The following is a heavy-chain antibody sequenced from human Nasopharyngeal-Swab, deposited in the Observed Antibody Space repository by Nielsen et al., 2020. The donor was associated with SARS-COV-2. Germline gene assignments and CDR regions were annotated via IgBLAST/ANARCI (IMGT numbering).Heavy chain of an antibody. CDR1: GFSLSTSGMC. Sequence: SGPTLVKPTQTLTLTCTFSGFSLSTSGMCVSWIRQPPGKGLEWIGYIYYSGSTYYNPSLKSRVTISVDTSKNQFSLKLSSVTAADTAVYYCARGGYSSGWVVYWGQGTLVTVSS. V-gene: IGHV4-30-4*07. CDR2: IYYSGST. J-gene: IGHJ4*02. CDR3: ARGGYSSGWVVY. D-gene: IGHD6-19*01.